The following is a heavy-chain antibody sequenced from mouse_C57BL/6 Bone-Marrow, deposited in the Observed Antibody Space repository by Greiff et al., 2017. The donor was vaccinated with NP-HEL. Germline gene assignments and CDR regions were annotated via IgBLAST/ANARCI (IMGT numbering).Heavy chain of an antibody. CDR2: IYPRDGST. V-gene: IGHV1-85*01. Sequence: QVQLKESGPELVKPGASVKLSCKASGYTFTSYDINWVKQRPEQGLEWIGWIYPRDGSTKYNEKFKGKATVTVDTSASTAYMELHSLTSEDSAVYFCVGGAWFAYWGQGTLVTVSA. CDR1: GYTFTSYD. J-gene: IGHJ3*01. CDR3: VGGAWFAY.